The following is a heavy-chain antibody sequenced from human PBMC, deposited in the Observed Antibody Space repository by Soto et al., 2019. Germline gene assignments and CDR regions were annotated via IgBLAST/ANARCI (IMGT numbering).Heavy chain of an antibody. V-gene: IGHV5-10-1*03. CDR2: IDPSDYYT. J-gene: IGHJ4*02. CDR3: VRHGNGTPFYFDF. D-gene: IGHD1-1*01. Sequence: EVQLVQSGAEVKKPGESLRLSCQGSGYRFINYRISCVRQMPGKGLEWVGRIDPSDYYTVYSPSFQCHVTISIDTAITTAFLEWRSLQASDTAMYYCVRHGNGTPFYFDFWGRGTLVPVSS. CDR1: GYRFINYR.